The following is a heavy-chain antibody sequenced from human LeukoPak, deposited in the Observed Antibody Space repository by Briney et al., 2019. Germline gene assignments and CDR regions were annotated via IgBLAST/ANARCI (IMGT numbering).Heavy chain of an antibody. CDR2: IYYSGST. J-gene: IGHJ6*03. Sequence: SETLSLTCTVSGGSISSYYWSWIRQPPGKGLEWIGYIYYSGSTNYNPSLKSRVTISVDTSKNQFSLKLSSVTAADTAIYYCAKNADRGAYCSGGSCYPYYYYYTDVWGEGTTVTISS. D-gene: IGHD2-15*01. CDR1: GGSISSYY. V-gene: IGHV4-59*01. CDR3: AKNADRGAYCSGGSCYPYYYYYTDV.